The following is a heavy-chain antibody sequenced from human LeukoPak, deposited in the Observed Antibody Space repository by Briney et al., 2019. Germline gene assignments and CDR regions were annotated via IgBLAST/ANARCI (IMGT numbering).Heavy chain of an antibody. J-gene: IGHJ5*02. CDR2: ISTSGST. CDR3: ATVTDPRYNYFDP. Sequence: SETLSLTCTVSGCSISNYYWSWIRQPAGKGLEWIGRISTSGSTNYNPSLRSRVTMSVDTSKNQFSLRLTSLTAADTAVNYCATVTDPRYNYFDPWGQGTLVTVSS. V-gene: IGHV4-4*07. CDR1: GCSISNYY. D-gene: IGHD2-21*02.